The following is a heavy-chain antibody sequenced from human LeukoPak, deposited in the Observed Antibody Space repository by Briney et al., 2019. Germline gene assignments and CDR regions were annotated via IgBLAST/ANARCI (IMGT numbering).Heavy chain of an antibody. V-gene: IGHV4-59*01. CDR1: GGSISSYY. CDR3: AGSYDSSGYYYFWQAFDI. CDR2: IYYSGST. Sequence: PSETLSLTCTVSGGSISSYYWSWIRQPPGKGLEWIGYIYYSGSTNYNPSLKSRVTISVDTSKNQFSLKLSSVTAADTAVYYCAGSYDSSGYYYFWQAFDIWGQGTMVTVSS. D-gene: IGHD3-22*01. J-gene: IGHJ3*02.